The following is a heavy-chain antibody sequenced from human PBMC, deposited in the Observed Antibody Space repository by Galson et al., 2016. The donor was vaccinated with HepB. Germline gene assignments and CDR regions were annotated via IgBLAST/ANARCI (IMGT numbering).Heavy chain of an antibody. V-gene: IGHV4-4*02. J-gene: IGHJ4*02. CDR1: GVSITSNDW. CDR2: IFHSGGV. CDR3: ARQYWGGPSDY. D-gene: IGHD2/OR15-2a*01. Sequence: SETLSLTCAVSGVSITSNDWWSWVRQPPGQGLEWIGQIFHSGGVNYTPSLASRVTISIDTSNNHFSLRLTSVTAADTALYYCARQYWGGPSDYWGQGTLVTVSS.